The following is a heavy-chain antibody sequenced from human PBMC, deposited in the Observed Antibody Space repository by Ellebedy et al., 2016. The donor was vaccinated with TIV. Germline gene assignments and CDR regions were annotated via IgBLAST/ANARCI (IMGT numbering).Heavy chain of an antibody. V-gene: IGHV3-48*02. CDR1: GFTFSSYS. CDR2: ISSSSSTI. D-gene: IGHD3-10*01. CDR3: AKDQAPMELGFHFDY. J-gene: IGHJ4*02. Sequence: GGSLRLXXAASGFTFSSYSMNWVRQAPGKGLEWVSYISSSSSTIYYADSVKGRFTISRDNAKNSLYLQMNSLRDEDTAVYYCAKDQAPMELGFHFDYWGQGTLVTVSS.